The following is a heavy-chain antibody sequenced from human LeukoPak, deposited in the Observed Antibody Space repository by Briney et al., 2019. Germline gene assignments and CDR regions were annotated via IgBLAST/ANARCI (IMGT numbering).Heavy chain of an antibody. CDR3: SLSRFDILTGYYLDY. J-gene: IGHJ4*02. CDR1: GFMFSGSA. V-gene: IGHV3-73*01. Sequence: GGSLKLSCAASGFMFSGSAMHWVRQASGKGLEWGGRIRRKVNSYATAYDASVKGRFTISRDDSKNTAYLQMNSLKIEDTAVYYCSLSRFDILTGYYLDYWGQGTLVTVSS. D-gene: IGHD3-9*01. CDR2: IRRKVNSYAT.